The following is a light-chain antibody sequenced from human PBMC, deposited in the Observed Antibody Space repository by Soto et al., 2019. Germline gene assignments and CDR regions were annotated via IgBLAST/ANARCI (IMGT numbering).Light chain of an antibody. CDR2: DAS. Sequence: EIVLTQSPATLSLSPGERATLSCRASQSFSSYLAWYQQKPGQAPRLLIYDASKRATAIPARFSGRGSGTDFSPTISSLEPEDFAVYYCQQRSNWPPVITFGQGTRLEIK. V-gene: IGKV3-11*01. J-gene: IGKJ5*01. CDR3: QQRSNWPPVIT. CDR1: QSFSSY.